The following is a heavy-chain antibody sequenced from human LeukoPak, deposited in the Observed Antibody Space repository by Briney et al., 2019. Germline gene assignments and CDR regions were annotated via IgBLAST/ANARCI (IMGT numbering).Heavy chain of an antibody. CDR2: IYYSGST. Sequence: PSETLSLTCTVSGGSISSSSYYWGWIRQPPGKGLEWIGSIYYSGSTYYNPSLKSRVTISVDTSKNQFSLKLSSVTAADTAVYYCAGRGVTMIVVAKGYYYGMDVWGQGTTVTVSS. J-gene: IGHJ6*02. V-gene: IGHV4-39*07. CDR3: AGRGVTMIVVAKGYYYGMDV. D-gene: IGHD3-22*01. CDR1: GGSISSSSYY.